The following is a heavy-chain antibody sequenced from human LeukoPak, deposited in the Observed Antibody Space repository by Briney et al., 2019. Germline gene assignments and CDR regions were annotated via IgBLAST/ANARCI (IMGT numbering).Heavy chain of an antibody. V-gene: IGHV3-53*05. CDR3: ARPRDPYYYYYGMDV. J-gene: IGHJ6*02. CDR2: IYSGGSP. Sequence: PGGSLRLSCAASGFTFSTNYMSWVRQAPGKGLEWVSVIYSGGSPYYADSVKGRFTISRDNSKNTLYLQMNSLRSEDTAVYYCARPRDPYYYYYGMDVWGQGTTVTVSS. CDR1: GFTFSTNY.